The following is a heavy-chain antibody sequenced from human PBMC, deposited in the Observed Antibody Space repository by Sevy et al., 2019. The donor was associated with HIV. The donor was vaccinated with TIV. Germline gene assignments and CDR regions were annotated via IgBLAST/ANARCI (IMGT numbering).Heavy chain of an antibody. CDR3: GRGQYYDSSGYTDF. D-gene: IGHD3-22*01. Sequence: GGSLRLSCTASGFTFVEYALSWFRQAPGKGLEWVGFIRSKTYGGATEFAASVNGRFTISRDDSKSIAYLQMNSLKTEDTALYYCGRGQYYDSSGYTDFWDQGTLVTVSS. V-gene: IGHV3-49*03. CDR1: GFTFVEYA. J-gene: IGHJ4*02. CDR2: IRSKTYGGAT.